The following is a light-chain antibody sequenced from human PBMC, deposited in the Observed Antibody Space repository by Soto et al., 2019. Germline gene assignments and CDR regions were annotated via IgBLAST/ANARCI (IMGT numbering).Light chain of an antibody. CDR2: DVG. J-gene: IGLJ1*01. CDR1: SSDIGGYNF. V-gene: IGLV2-14*01. Sequence: QSVLTQPASVSGSPGQSITIACTGTSSDIGGYNFVSWYQQHPGKAPKLLIYDVGNRPSGVSNRFSGSKSGNTASLTISWLQAEDEAHYYCNSYRTVSTYVFGTGTKLTVL. CDR3: NSYRTVSTYV.